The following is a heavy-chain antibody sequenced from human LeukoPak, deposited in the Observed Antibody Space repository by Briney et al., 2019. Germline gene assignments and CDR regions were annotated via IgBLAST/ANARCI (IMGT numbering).Heavy chain of an antibody. V-gene: IGHV3-15*01. CDR2: IKSKTDGGTT. J-gene: IGHJ4*02. CDR3: TTETQYYYDSSGYYYPGFDY. Sequence: GGSLRLSCAASGFTFSNAWMSWVRQAPGKGLEWVGRIKSKTDGGTTDYAAPVKGRFTISRDDSKNTLYLQMNSLKTEDTAVYYCTTETQYYYDSSGYYYPGFDYWGRGTLVTVSS. CDR1: GFTFSNAW. D-gene: IGHD3-22*01.